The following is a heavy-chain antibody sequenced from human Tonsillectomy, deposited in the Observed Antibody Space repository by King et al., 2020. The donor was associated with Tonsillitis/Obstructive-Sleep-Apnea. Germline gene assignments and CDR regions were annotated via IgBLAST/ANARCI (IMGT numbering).Heavy chain of an antibody. CDR3: AKGGGSYLDYYYYMDV. J-gene: IGHJ6*03. CDR1: GFIFDDYA. Sequence: QLVQSGGNLVQPGRSLRLSCAASGFIFDDYAMHWVRQAPGKGLEWVSGISWNSGSIGYADSVKGRFTISRDNAKNSLYLQMNSLRVEDTALYYCAKGGGSYLDYYYYMDVWGKGTTVTVSS. V-gene: IGHV3-9*01. CDR2: ISWNSGSI. D-gene: IGHD1-26*01.